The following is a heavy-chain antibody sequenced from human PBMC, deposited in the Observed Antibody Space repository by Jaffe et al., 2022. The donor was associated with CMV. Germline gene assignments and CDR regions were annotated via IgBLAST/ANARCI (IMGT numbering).Heavy chain of an antibody. J-gene: IGHJ4*02. CDR1: GFTFSSYG. D-gene: IGHD3-10*01. V-gene: IGHV3-33*08. CDR2: IWYDGSNK. CDR3: GVGSGSYHRGYFDY. Sequence: QVQLVESGGGVVQPGRSLRLSCAASGFTFSSYGMHWVRQAPGKGLEWVAVIWYDGSNKYYADSVKGRFTISRDNSKNTLYLQMNSLRAEDTAVYYCGVGSGSYHRGYFDYWGQGTLVTVSS.